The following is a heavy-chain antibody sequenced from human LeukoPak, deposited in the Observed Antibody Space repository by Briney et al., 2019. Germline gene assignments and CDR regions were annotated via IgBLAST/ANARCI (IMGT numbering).Heavy chain of an antibody. CDR1: GGSISSGAYY. Sequence: SETLSLTCTVSGGSISSGAYYWTWIRQPPGKGLEWIGYIFYSGNPYYTPSLKSRVTISVDTSTNQFSLKLSSVPAADTAVYYRARAMYSYGFYFDYWGQGSLVTASS. CDR3: ARAMYSYGFYFDY. D-gene: IGHD5-18*01. CDR2: IFYSGNP. J-gene: IGHJ4*02. V-gene: IGHV4-30-4*01.